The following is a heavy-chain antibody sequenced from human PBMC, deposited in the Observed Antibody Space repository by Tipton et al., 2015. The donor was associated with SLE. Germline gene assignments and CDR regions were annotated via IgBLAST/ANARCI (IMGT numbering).Heavy chain of an antibody. V-gene: IGHV4-34*01. CDR3: AREGLSGSPDY. J-gene: IGHJ4*02. D-gene: IGHD2-15*01. CDR1: GGSFSGYY. Sequence: LRLSCAVYGGSFSGYYWSWIRQPPGKGLEWIGEINHSGSTNYNPSLKSRVTISVDTSKNQFSLKLSSVTAADTAVYYCAREGLSGSPDYWGQGTLVTVSS. CDR2: INHSGST.